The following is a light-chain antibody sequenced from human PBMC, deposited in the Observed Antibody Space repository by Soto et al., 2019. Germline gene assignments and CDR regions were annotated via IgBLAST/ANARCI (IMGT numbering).Light chain of an antibody. Sequence: QSALTQPRSVSVSPGQSVTISCTGTNSDVGGYNYVSWYQQYPGKAPKLMISGVSERPSGVPDRFSGSKSGNTASLTISGRQADEEADDYCCSYVDTDTWVFGGGTKVTVL. CDR1: NSDVGGYNY. CDR3: CSYVDTDTWV. J-gene: IGLJ3*02. CDR2: GVS. V-gene: IGLV2-11*01.